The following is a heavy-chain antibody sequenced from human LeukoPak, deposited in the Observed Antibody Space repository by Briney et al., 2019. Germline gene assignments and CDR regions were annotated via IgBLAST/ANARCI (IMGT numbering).Heavy chain of an antibody. CDR1: GGSISSYY. CDR3: AKSSYSIFDY. J-gene: IGHJ4*02. Sequence: SETLSLTCNVSGGSISSYYWGWIRQPPGKGLEWIGSIYHSGSTYYNPSLKSRVTISVDTSKNQFSLKLSSVTAADTAVYYCAKSSYSIFDYWGQGTLVTVSS. V-gene: IGHV4-38-2*02. D-gene: IGHD5-18*01. CDR2: IYHSGST.